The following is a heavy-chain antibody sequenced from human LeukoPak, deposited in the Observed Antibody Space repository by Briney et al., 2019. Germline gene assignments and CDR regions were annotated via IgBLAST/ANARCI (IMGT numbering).Heavy chain of an antibody. CDR3: ARVSGYCSSTSCYFDY. D-gene: IGHD2-2*03. Sequence: PGGSLRLSCAASGFTFSSYSMNWVRQAPGKGLEWVSSISSSGSYIYYADSVKGRFTISRDNAKNSLYLQMNSLRAEDTAVYYCARVSGYCSSTSCYFDYWGQGTLVTVSS. V-gene: IGHV3-21*01. CDR1: GFTFSSYS. J-gene: IGHJ4*02. CDR2: ISSSGSYI.